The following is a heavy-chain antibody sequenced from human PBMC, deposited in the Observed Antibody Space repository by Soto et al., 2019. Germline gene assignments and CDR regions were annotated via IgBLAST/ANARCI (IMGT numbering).Heavy chain of an antibody. CDR3: ARGGGSRRYFDWLPQAPYFDY. CDR1: GHTFASYA. D-gene: IGHD3-9*01. V-gene: IGHV1-3*01. Sequence: ASVKVSCKASGHTFASYAMHWVRQAPGQRLEWMGWINAGNGNTKYSQKFQGRVTITRDTSASTAYMELSSLRSEDTAVYYCARGGGSRRYFDWLPQAPYFDYWGQGTLVTVSS. J-gene: IGHJ4*02. CDR2: INAGNGNT.